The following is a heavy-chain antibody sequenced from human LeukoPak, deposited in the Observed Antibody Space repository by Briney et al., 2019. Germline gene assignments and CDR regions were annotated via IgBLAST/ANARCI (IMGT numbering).Heavy chain of an antibody. CDR1: GFTFSSYE. J-gene: IGHJ3*02. CDR3: ARDSSGWSHDAFDI. CDR2: ISSSGSTI. D-gene: IGHD6-19*01. V-gene: IGHV3-48*03. Sequence: PGGSLRLSCAASGFTFSSYEMNWVRQAPGKGLEWVSYISSSGSTIYYTDSVKGRFTISRDNAKNSLYLQMNSLRAEDTAIYYCARDSSGWSHDAFDIWGQGTTVTVSS.